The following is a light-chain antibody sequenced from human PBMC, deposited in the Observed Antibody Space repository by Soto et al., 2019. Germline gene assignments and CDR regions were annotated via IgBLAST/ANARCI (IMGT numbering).Light chain of an antibody. Sequence: DIQMTQSPATLSASVVDSVTITCRASQSISSSLNWYQQKSGKAPKFLIYGASNLQSGVPSRFSGFGSGTDFTLTISSLQPEDFATYFCQQSYSNPRTFGPGTKVDIK. CDR1: QSISSS. CDR2: GAS. V-gene: IGKV1-39*01. CDR3: QQSYSNPRT. J-gene: IGKJ1*01.